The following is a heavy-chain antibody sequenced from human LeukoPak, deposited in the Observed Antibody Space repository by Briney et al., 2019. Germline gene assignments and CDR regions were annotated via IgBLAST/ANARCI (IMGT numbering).Heavy chain of an antibody. V-gene: IGHV3-30-3*01. Sequence: PGRSLRLSCAASGFTFSSYAMHWVRQAPGKGLEWVAVISYDGSNKYYADSVKGRFTISRDNSKNTLYLQMNSLRAEDTAVYYCARALTIFHAFDIWGQGTMVTVSS. CDR2: ISYDGSNK. D-gene: IGHD3-3*01. J-gene: IGHJ3*02. CDR3: ARALTIFHAFDI. CDR1: GFTFSSYA.